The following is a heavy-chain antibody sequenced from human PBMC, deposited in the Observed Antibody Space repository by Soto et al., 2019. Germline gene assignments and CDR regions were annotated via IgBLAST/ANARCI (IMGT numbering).Heavy chain of an antibody. Sequence: PSETLSLTCAVSGASIISGGYSWIWIRQPPGKGLEWIGYIYHTGSTHYNPSLKSRVTLSVDRSKNHLFLKLSSVTAADTAVYYCARVTTVTTDGMDVWGQGTTVTVSS. V-gene: IGHV4-30-2*01. CDR3: ARVTTVTTDGMDV. D-gene: IGHD4-17*01. CDR2: IYHTGST. CDR1: GASIISGGYS. J-gene: IGHJ6*02.